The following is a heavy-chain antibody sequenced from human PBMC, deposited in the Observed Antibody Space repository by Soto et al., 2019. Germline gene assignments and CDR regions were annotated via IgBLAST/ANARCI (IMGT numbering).Heavy chain of an antibody. CDR3: ARVSGIYYYGMDV. V-gene: IGHV4-34*01. Sequence: SGTLSLTCAFYGGSFSGYYWRWVRPPPGKGLEWIGEINHSGSTNYNPSLKSRVTISVDTSKNQFSLKLSSVTAADTAVYYCARVSGIYYYGMDVWGQGTTVTVSS. J-gene: IGHJ6*02. CDR2: INHSGST. D-gene: IGHD3-10*01. CDR1: GGSFSGYY.